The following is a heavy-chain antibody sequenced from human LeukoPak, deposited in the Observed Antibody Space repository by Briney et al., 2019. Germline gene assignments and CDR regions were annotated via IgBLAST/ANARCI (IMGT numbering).Heavy chain of an antibody. J-gene: IGHJ4*02. CDR3: ARVGSTVVTCIDY. V-gene: IGHV3-48*01. D-gene: IGHD4-23*01. CDR1: GFTFIGYS. CDR2: ISSSSSTI. Sequence: PGGSLRLSCAASGFTFIGYSMNWVRQAPGKGLEWVSYISSSSSTIYYADSVKGRFTISRDNAKNSLYLQMNSLRAEDTAVYYCARVGSTVVTCIDYWGQGTLVTVSS.